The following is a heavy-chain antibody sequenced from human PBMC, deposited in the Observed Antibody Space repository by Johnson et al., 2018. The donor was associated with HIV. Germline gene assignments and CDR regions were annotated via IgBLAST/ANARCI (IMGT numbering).Heavy chain of an antibody. J-gene: IGHJ3*02. CDR1: GFTFSTYT. CDR3: ARVGVSGYDLAAFDI. CDR2: ISFDENNK. D-gene: IGHD5-12*01. V-gene: IGHV3-30-3*01. Sequence: QMLLVESGGDVVQPGRSLRLSCAASGFTFSTYTMHWVRQAPGKGLEWVAVISFDENNKVYADSVKGRFTISRDNSKNTLFLHMNSLRTEGTAIYYCARVGVSGYDLAAFDIWGRGTMVTVSS.